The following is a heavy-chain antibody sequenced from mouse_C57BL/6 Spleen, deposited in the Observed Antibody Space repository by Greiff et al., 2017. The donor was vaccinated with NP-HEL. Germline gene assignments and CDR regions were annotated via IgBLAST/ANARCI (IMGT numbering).Heavy chain of an antibody. CDR3: ARSTVVCYYFDD. J-gene: IGHJ2*01. D-gene: IGHD1-1*01. V-gene: IGHV1-50*01. CDR2: FDPSDSYP. CDR1: GYTFTSYW. Sequence: QVQLQQPGAELLKPGASVKLSCKASGYTFTSYWLQWVKQRPGQGLEWIGDFDPSDSYPNYTQKFKGKATFTVDTSSSTAYMQLNNLTYEDSAVSYCARSTVVCYYFDDWGEGTTRTVAS.